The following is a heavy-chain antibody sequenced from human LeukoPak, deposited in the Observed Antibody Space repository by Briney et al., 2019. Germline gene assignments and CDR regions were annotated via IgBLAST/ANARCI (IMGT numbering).Heavy chain of an antibody. CDR2: ISSSSYI. CDR3: AGGRQQLGFDY. Sequence: GGSLRLSCAASGFTFSSYSMNWVRQAPGKGLEWVSSISSSSYIYYADSVKGRFIISRDNAKNSLYLQMNSLRAEDTAVYYCAGGRQQLGFDYWGQGTLVTVSS. CDR1: GFTFSSYS. D-gene: IGHD6-13*01. V-gene: IGHV3-21*01. J-gene: IGHJ4*02.